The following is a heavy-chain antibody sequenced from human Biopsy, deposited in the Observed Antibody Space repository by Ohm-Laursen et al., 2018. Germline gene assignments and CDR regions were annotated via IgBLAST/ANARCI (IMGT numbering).Heavy chain of an antibody. CDR1: GGSVSSGSYY. D-gene: IGHD1-26*01. J-gene: IGHJ4*02. Sequence: GTLSLTCTVSGGSVSSGSYYWSWIRQPPGKGLEWIGYIYYSGSTNYNPSLKSRVTISVDTSRNQFSLKLSSVTAADTAVYYCARVGVGAPSIDYFDSWGQGALVTVSS. CDR3: ARVGVGAPSIDYFDS. CDR2: IYYSGST. V-gene: IGHV4-61*01.